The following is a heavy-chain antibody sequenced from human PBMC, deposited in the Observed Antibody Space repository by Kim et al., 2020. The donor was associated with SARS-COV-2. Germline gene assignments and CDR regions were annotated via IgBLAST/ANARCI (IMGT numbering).Heavy chain of an antibody. J-gene: IGHJ4*02. CDR3: ARPLYYYDSSGSGGY. Sequence: PSLKSRVTISVDTSKNQFSLKLSSVTAADTAVYYCARPLYYYDSSGSGGYWGQGTLVTVSS. D-gene: IGHD3-22*01. V-gene: IGHV4-39*01.